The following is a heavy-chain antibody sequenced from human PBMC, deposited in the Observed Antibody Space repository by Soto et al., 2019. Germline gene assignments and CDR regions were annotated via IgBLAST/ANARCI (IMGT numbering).Heavy chain of an antibody. CDR3: ARGAIGYYDSSGYYSPYYFDY. Sequence: PSETLSLTCAVSASSISSNNWWSWVRQSPGKELESIGEIYHSGSTNYNPSLKSRVTISVDTSKNQFSLKLSSVTAADTAVYYCARGAIGYYDSSGYYSPYYFDYWGHGTLVTVSS. J-gene: IGHJ4*01. CDR1: ASSISSNNW. D-gene: IGHD3-22*01. V-gene: IGHV4-4*02. CDR2: IYHSGST.